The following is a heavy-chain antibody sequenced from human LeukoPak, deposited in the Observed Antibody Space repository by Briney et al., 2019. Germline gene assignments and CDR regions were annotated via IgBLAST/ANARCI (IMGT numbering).Heavy chain of an antibody. CDR1: GFTSSNYA. V-gene: IGHV3-23*01. Sequence: GGSLRLSCAASGFTSSNYAMSWVRQAPGKGLEWVSVINNSGEYTNYADSVRGRFTLSTDNTKNTMHLQMSSLRAEDTAIYYCAKFLGATSVTDDALDVWGQGTMVTV. D-gene: IGHD1-26*01. CDR2: INNSGEYT. CDR3: AKFLGATSVTDDALDV. J-gene: IGHJ3*01.